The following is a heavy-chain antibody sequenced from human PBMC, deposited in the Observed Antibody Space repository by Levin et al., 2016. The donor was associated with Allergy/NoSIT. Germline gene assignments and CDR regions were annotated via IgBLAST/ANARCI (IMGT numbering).Heavy chain of an antibody. J-gene: IGHJ5*02. Sequence: SVKVSCKASGGTFSSYAISWVRQAPGQGLEWMGGIIPIFGTANYAQKFQGRVTITRDTSASTAYMELSSLRSEDTAVYYCARDSTLRYFDWLLSWEENWFDPWGQGTLVTVSS. CDR2: IIPIFGTA. V-gene: IGHV1-69*05. CDR1: GGTFSSYA. CDR3: ARDSTLRYFDWLLSWEENWFDP. D-gene: IGHD3-9*01.